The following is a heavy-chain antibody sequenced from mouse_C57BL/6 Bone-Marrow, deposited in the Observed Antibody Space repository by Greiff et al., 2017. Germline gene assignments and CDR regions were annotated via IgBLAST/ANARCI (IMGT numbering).Heavy chain of an antibody. D-gene: IGHD4-1*01. CDR2: IWGVGST. CDR1: GFSLTSYG. J-gene: IGHJ1*03. CDR3: ARNWDWYFDV. V-gene: IGHV2-6*01. Sequence: VQLQQSGPGLVAPSQSLSITCTVSGFSLTSYGVDWVRQSPGKGLEWLGVIWGVGSTNSNSALKSRLSISKDNSKSQVFLKMNSLQPDDTAMYYCARNWDWYFDVWGTGTTVTVSS.